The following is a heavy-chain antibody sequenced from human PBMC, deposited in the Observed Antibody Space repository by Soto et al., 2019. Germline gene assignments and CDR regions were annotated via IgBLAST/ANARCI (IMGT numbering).Heavy chain of an antibody. J-gene: IGHJ6*02. V-gene: IGHV1-18*04. CDR3: AKVPLSTVGYYYGMDV. CDR1: GYTFTSYG. Sequence: ASVKVSCKASGYTFTSYGISWVRQAPGQGLEWMGWISAYNGNTNYAQKLQGRVTMTTDTSTSTAYMELRSLRSDDTAVYYCAKVPLSTVGYYYGMDVWGQGTTVTVSS. CDR2: ISAYNGNT. D-gene: IGHD3-10*01.